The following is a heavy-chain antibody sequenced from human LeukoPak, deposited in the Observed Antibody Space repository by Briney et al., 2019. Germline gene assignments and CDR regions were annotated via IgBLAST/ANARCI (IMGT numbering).Heavy chain of an antibody. J-gene: IGHJ4*02. CDR3: TTDRKWCTYN. CDR2: ISGSGGST. CDR1: GFTFSSYA. V-gene: IGHV3-23*01. Sequence: SGGSLRLSCAASGFTFSSYAMSWVRQAPGKGLEWVSAISGSGGSTYYADSVKGRFTISRDNSKNTLYLQMNGLRAEDTAVYYCTTDRKWCTYNWGQGTLVTVSS. D-gene: IGHD2-15*01.